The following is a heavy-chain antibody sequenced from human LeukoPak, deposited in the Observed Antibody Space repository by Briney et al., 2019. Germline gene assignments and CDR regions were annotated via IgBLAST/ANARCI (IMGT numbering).Heavy chain of an antibody. V-gene: IGHV3-74*01. Sequence: GGSLRLSCAASGFTFSSYWIHWVRQAPGKGLVWVSRINSDGSSTTYADSVKGRFTISRDNSKNTLFLQMNSLRPEDTAVYYCARDLKTAMDYFDYWGQGALVTVSS. CDR1: GFTFSSYW. D-gene: IGHD2-2*01. J-gene: IGHJ4*02. CDR2: INSDGSST. CDR3: ARDLKTAMDYFDY.